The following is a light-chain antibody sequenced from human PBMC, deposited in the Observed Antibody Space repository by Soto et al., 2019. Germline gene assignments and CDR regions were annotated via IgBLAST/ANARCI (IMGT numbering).Light chain of an antibody. CDR3: QQRSDWLPIT. CDR2: DVS. CDR1: QSVSES. Sequence: EIVLTQSPATLSLSPRERATLSCRASQSVSESLAWYQQKPGQAPRLLIYDVSYRATGIPVRFSGSGSGTDFTLTISSLEPEDFAVYYCQQRSDWLPITFGQGTRPEIK. V-gene: IGKV3-11*01. J-gene: IGKJ5*01.